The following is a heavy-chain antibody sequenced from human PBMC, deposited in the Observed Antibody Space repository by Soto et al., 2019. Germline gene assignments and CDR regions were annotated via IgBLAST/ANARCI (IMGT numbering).Heavy chain of an antibody. D-gene: IGHD3-16*01. Sequence: GASVKLSSKASGYTFTSYGISWVRQAPGQGLEWMGWISAYDGNTNYAQKLQGRVTMTTDTSTSTAYMELRSLRSDDTAVYYCARGGPNYYYYGMDVWGQGTTVTVSS. CDR2: ISAYDGNT. V-gene: IGHV1-18*01. CDR1: GYTFTSYG. J-gene: IGHJ6*02. CDR3: ARGGPNYYYYGMDV.